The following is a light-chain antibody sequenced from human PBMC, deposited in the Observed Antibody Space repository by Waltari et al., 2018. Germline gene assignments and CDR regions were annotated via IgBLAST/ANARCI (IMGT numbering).Light chain of an antibody. CDR2: DVS. Sequence: QSALTQPPSASGSPGQSVTIPCTGTSSDVGGYNFVSWYQQHPGKAPKLMIYDVSKRPSGVPDRFSGSKSGNTAYLTVSGLRAEDEADYYCNSYAGSNSVLFGAGTKLTVL. V-gene: IGLV2-8*01. J-gene: IGLJ2*01. CDR1: SSDVGGYNF. CDR3: NSYAGSNSVL.